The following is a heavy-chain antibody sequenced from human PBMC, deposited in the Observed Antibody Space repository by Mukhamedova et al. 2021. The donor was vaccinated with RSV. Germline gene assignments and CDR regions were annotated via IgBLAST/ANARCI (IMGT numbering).Heavy chain of an antibody. Sequence: GEGLEWVSFISGGGGRAFYADSVKGRFTIPRDTSKNTLHLQMNSLRAEDTAVYYCAKSASPYGNDAFDRWGQGTMVTVSS. D-gene: IGHD3-10*01. CDR3: AKSASPYGNDAFDR. V-gene: IGHV3-23*01. J-gene: IGHJ3*01. CDR2: ISGGGGRA.